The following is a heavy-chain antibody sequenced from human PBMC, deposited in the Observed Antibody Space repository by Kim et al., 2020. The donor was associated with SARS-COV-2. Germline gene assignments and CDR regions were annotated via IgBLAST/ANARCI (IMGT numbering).Heavy chain of an antibody. CDR2: ISYSGTK. V-gene: IGHV4-31*02. J-gene: IGHJ4*02. Sequence: ISYSGTKYYNPSLKSRVIISLDTSKNQFSLGLSSVTAADTAVYYCARDQSPWGQGTLVTVSS. CDR3: ARDQSP.